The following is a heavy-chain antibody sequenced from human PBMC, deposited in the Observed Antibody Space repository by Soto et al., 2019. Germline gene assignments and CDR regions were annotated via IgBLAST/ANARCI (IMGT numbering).Heavy chain of an antibody. J-gene: IGHJ4*02. CDR3: ARVYGYGYGHFDF. CDR1: DYIFTKHG. V-gene: IGHV1-18*01. Sequence: QVQLVQSGAELKEPGASVKVSCKASDYIFTKHGISWVREAPGQGLEWMGWISAHNGITNYAQNLQDRITVTTDTSTSTAYMELRSLRPEDTAIYYCARVYGYGYGHFDFWGQGSLVTVSS. CDR2: ISAHNGIT. D-gene: IGHD5-18*01.